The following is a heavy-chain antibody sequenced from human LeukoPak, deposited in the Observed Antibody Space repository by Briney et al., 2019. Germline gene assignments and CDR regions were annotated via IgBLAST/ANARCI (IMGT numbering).Heavy chain of an antibody. J-gene: IGHJ4*02. CDR1: GFTFTNSA. D-gene: IGHD1-14*01. CDR3: ARGAGFAEPLPEY. V-gene: IGHV1-58*02. CDR2: IVVGTGNT. Sequence: ASVKVSCKASGFTFTNSAMQWVRQARGQRLEWIGWIVVGTGNTNSAQKFQERVTITRDMSTSTAYMELSSLRSEDTAVYYCARGAGFAEPLPEYWGQGTLLTVSS.